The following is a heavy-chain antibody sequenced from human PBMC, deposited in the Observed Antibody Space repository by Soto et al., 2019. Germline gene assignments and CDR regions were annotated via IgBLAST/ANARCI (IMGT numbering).Heavy chain of an antibody. J-gene: IGHJ6*02. CDR2: INHSGST. D-gene: IGHD6-13*01. CDR3: ARGRIAAAGTGLYYYYYYGMDV. Sequence: SETLSLTCAVYGGSFSGYYWSWIRQPPGKGQEWIGEINHSGSTNYNPSLKSRVTISVDTSKNQFSLKLSSVTAADTAVYYCARGRIAAAGTGLYYYYYYGMDVWGQGTTVTVSS. V-gene: IGHV4-34*01. CDR1: GGSFSGYY.